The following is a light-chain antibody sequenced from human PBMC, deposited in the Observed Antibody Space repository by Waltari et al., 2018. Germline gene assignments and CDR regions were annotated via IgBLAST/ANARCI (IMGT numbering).Light chain of an antibody. V-gene: IGKV3-20*01. CDR2: DAS. Sequence: DIVLTPSPGTLSFSPGERTTLPFRASENILSFLAWYQQKPGQAPRLLIDDASTRATGIPDRFSGSGSGTDFSLTISRLEPEDFAVYYCQKYGTLPATFGQGTKVEIK. J-gene: IGKJ1*01. CDR1: ENILSF. CDR3: QKYGTLPAT.